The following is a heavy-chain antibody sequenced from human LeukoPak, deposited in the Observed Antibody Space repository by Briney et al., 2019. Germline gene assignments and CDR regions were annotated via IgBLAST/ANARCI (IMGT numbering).Heavy chain of an antibody. J-gene: IGHJ5*02. V-gene: IGHV6-1*01. CDR3: ARRLTQYDCFDP. CDR2: TYYRSTWYN. CDR1: GDSVSSNSVT. D-gene: IGHD2-2*01. Sequence: PSQTLSLPCAISGDSVSSNSVTWNWIRQSPSRGLEWLGRTYYRSTWYNDYAVSVRGRITVNPDASKNQFSLHLNSVTPEDTAVYYCARRLTQYDCFDPWGQGILVTVSS.